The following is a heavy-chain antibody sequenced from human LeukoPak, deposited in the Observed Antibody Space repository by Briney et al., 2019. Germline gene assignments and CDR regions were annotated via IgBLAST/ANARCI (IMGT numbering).Heavy chain of an antibody. CDR3: ARGRQYSGSYWHAFDI. Sequence: GSLRLSCAASGFSFRSYAMHWVRQAPGKGLEWVAVISYDGGNKYYVESVKGRFTISRDNSKNTLYLQMSSLRAEDTAVYYCARGRQYSGSYWHAFDIWGQGTMVTVSS. D-gene: IGHD1-26*01. CDR1: GFSFRSYA. CDR2: ISYDGGNK. J-gene: IGHJ3*02. V-gene: IGHV3-30*04.